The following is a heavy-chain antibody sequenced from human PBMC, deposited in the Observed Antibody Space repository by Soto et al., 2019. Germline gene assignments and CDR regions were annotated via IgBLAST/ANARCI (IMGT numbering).Heavy chain of an antibody. J-gene: IGHJ5*02. CDR2: ISAYNGNT. D-gene: IGHD3-10*01. V-gene: IGHV1-18*01. CDR3: ARMILYGSGSYYSINWFDP. Sequence: GASVKVSCKASGYTFTSYGISWVRQAPGQGLEWMGWISAYNGNTNYAQKLQGRVTMTTDTSTSTAYMELRSLRSDDTAVYYCARMILYGSGSYYSINWFDPWGQGTLVTVSS. CDR1: GYTFTSYG.